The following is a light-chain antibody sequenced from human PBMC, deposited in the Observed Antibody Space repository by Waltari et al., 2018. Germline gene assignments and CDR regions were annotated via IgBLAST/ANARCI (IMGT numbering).Light chain of an antibody. V-gene: IGLV3-19*01. CDR3: NCRDSNVYSVV. CDR1: SHRYYY. Sequence: SSELTEDPAVHVVLGQRVSITCQGDSHRYYYAKRYRQQPGQAPLLGMDGKNNRSSDTPHRFSPSDSGDTSSLTITESQAEEASDYYRNCRDSNVYSVVFGAATKV. CDR2: GKN. J-gene: IGLJ1*01.